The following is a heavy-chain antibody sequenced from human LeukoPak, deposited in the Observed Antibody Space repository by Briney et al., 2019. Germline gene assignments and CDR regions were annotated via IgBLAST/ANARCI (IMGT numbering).Heavy chain of an antibody. V-gene: IGHV4-39*07. D-gene: IGHD3-22*01. Sequence: PSETLSLTCTVSGGSISSSSYYWGCIRQPPGEGLEWIGSIYYSGSTYYNPSLKSRVTISVDTSKNQFSLKLSSVTAADTAVYYCARLSSYYDSTDYWGQGTLVTVSS. CDR3: ARLSSYYDSTDY. CDR1: GGSISSSSYY. CDR2: IYYSGST. J-gene: IGHJ4*02.